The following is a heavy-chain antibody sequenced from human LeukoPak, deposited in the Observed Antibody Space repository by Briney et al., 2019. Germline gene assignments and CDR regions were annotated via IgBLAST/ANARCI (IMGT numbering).Heavy chain of an antibody. CDR1: GYTFTDYG. CDR2: ISGYNGNT. J-gene: IGHJ4*02. Sequence: GASVKVSCKASGYTFTDYGFSWVRQAPGQGLEWMGWISGYNGNTHFAQKFQGRVTLTTDTFTSTAYMELRSLRSDDTAVYYCARDGPNIMATFLGDYWGQGTMVTVSS. V-gene: IGHV1-18*01. CDR3: ARDGPNIMATFLGDY. D-gene: IGHD5-12*01.